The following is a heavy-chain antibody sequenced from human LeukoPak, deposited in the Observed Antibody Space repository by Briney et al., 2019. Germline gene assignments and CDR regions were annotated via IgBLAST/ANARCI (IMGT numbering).Heavy chain of an antibody. CDR3: ASLGIAAAYINDTFDI. CDR1: GFTLSSYS. Sequence: GGSLRLSCAASGFTLSSYSMNWVRQAPGKGLEWVSSISSSSSYIYYADSVKGRFTISRDNAKNSLYLQMNSLRAEDTAVYYCASLGIAAAYINDTFDIWGQGTMVTVSS. V-gene: IGHV3-21*01. J-gene: IGHJ3*02. CDR2: ISSSSSYI. D-gene: IGHD6-13*01.